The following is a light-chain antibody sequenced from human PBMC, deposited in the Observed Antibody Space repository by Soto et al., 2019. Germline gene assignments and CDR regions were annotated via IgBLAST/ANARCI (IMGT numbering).Light chain of an antibody. CDR2: GAS. CDR3: QQYGSSPGVYT. Sequence: EIVLTQSPGTLSLSPGERATLSCRASQSVSSSYLAWYQQNPGQAPRRLIYGASSRATGIPGRFSGSGSGTDFTFTISSLEPEDFAGYYCQQYGSSPGVYTSGQGTKLEI. CDR1: QSVSSSY. J-gene: IGKJ2*01. V-gene: IGKV3-20*01.